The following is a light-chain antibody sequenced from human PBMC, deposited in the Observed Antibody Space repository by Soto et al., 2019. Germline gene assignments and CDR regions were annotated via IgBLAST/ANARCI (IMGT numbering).Light chain of an antibody. CDR2: GAS. CDR3: QHYGTTPWT. CDR1: QSVCSRC. J-gene: IGKJ1*01. V-gene: IGKV3-20*01. Sequence: ETVLTQSPGTLSLSPGERVTLSCRASQSVCSRCFAWYQQKPGQSPRLLIYGASTRATGIPDRFSGSGSGTDFTLTISRLEPEDFAVYYCQHYGTTPWTFGQGTMVGIK.